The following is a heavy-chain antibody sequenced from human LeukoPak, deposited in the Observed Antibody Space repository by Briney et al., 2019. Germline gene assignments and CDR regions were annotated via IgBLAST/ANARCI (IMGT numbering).Heavy chain of an antibody. J-gene: IGHJ6*03. CDR3: ARDNLGYCSGGSCYPGDYYYMDV. CDR2: INSDGSST. V-gene: IGHV3-74*01. D-gene: IGHD2-15*01. CDR1: GFTFSSYW. Sequence: GGSLRLSCAASGFTFSSYWMHWVRQAPGKGLVWVSRINSDGSSTSYADSVRGRFSISRDNAKNSLYLQMNSLRAEDTAVYYCARDNLGYCSGGSCYPGDYYYMDVWGKGTTVTVSS.